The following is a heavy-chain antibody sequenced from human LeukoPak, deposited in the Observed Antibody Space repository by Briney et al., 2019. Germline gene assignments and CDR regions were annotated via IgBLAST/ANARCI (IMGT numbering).Heavy chain of an antibody. CDR1: GLSFSTYY. Sequence: WGSLSLSCAASGLSFSTYYVNWVRQAPGKGLEWVAKIKPDGSEEFYGDSVKGRVTISRDNAKNTLYLQMNSLRAEDTAVYYCAWEIYYRFDYWGQGTLGTVSS. CDR3: AWEIYYRFDY. J-gene: IGHJ4*02. D-gene: IGHD1-26*01. CDR2: IKPDGSEE. V-gene: IGHV3-7*04.